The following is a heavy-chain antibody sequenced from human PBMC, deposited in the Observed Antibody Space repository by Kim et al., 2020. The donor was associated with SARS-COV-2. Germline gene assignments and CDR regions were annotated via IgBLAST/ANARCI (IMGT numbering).Heavy chain of an antibody. V-gene: IGHV3-23*01. CDR3: ARESSRRADY. Sequence: SAFYADAVKGRFIISRDNSRNTLFLHLNSLRAEDTALYYCARESSRRADYWGQGTLVTVSS. CDR2: SA. D-gene: IGHD2-2*01. J-gene: IGHJ4*02.